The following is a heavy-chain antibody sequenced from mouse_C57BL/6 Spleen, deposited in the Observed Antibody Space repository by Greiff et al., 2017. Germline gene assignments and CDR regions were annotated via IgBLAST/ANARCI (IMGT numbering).Heavy chain of an antibody. CDR1: GFSFTSSG. J-gene: IGHJ4*01. Sequence: VQLMESGPGLVQPSQSLSITCTVSGFSFTSSGVHWVRPSPGKGLEWLGVIWSGGSTDYNAAFISRLSISKDNSTSQVFFKMNSLQADDTATYYCARKGRDGETLYYAMDYWGQGTSVTVSS. D-gene: IGHD3-3*01. CDR3: ARKGRDGETLYYAMDY. V-gene: IGHV2-2*01. CDR2: IWSGGST.